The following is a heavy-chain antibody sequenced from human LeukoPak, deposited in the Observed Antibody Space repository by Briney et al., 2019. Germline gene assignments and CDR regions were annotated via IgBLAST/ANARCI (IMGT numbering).Heavy chain of an antibody. CDR1: GYTFTGYY. D-gene: IGHD6-13*01. CDR3: ARDLIAAAGTGEDFDY. J-gene: IGHJ4*02. CDR2: INPNSGGT. V-gene: IGHV1-2*02. Sequence: ASVKVSCKASGYTFTGYYMHWVRQAPGRGLEWMGWINPNSGGTNYAQKFQGRVTMTRDTSISTAYMELSRLRSDDTAVYYCARDLIAAAGTGEDFDYWGQGTLVTVSS.